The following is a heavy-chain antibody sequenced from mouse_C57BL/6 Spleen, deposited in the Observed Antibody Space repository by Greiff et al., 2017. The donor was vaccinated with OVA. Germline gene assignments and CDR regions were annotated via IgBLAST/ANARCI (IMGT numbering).Heavy chain of an antibody. CDR3: ARGGIYYDYDYYAMDY. V-gene: IGHV1-82*01. CDR2: IYPGDGDT. J-gene: IGHJ4*01. Sequence: VQLQQSGPELVKPGASVKISCKASGYAFSSSWMNWVKQRPGKGLEWIGRIYPGDGDTNYNGKFKGKATLTADKSSSTAYMQLSSLTSEDSAVYFCARGGIYYDYDYYAMDYWGQGTSVTVSS. D-gene: IGHD2-4*01. CDR1: GYAFSSSW.